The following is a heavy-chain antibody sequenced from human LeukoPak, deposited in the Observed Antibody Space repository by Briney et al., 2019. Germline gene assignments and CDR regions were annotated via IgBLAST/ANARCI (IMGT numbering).Heavy chain of an antibody. V-gene: IGHV4-59*01. D-gene: IGHD4-17*01. CDR2: IYYSGST. Sequence: SETLPLTCTVSGGSISSYYWSWIRQPPGKGLEWIGYIYYSGSTNYNPSLKSRVTISVNTSKNQFSLKLSSVTAADTAVYYCARVSGDPPRGAFDIWGQGTMVTVSS. CDR1: GGSISSYY. CDR3: ARVSGDPPRGAFDI. J-gene: IGHJ3*02.